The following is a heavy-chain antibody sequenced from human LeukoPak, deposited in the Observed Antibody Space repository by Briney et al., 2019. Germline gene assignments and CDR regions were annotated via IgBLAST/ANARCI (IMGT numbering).Heavy chain of an antibody. CDR2: VSDYADDT. CDR1: GYTFITYG. CDR3: ARDCIGCHGFDY. Sequence: GASVKVSCKASGYTFITYGISWVRQAPGQGLEWMGWVSDYADDTNYVQKYQGRVSMTTDTSTSTAYMELRSLRSDDTAVYYCARDCIGCHGFDYWGQGTLVTVSS. J-gene: IGHJ4*02. V-gene: IGHV1-18*01. D-gene: IGHD2-15*01.